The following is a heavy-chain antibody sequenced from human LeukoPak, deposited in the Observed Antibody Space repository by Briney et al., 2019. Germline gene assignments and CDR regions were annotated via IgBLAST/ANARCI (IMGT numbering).Heavy chain of an antibody. CDR3: ARRSAAGSAAGFDP. D-gene: IGHD6-13*01. CDR1: GFTFSSYW. Sequence: GGSLRLSCAASGFTFSSYWMSWVRQAPGKGLEWVANIKQDGSEKYYVDSVKGRFTISRDNAKNSLYLQMNSLQAEDTAVYYCARRSAAGSAAGFDPWGQGTLVTVSS. CDR2: IKQDGSEK. V-gene: IGHV3-7*01. J-gene: IGHJ5*02.